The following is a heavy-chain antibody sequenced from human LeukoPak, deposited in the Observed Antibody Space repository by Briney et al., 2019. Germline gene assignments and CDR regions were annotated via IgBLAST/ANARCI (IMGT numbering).Heavy chain of an antibody. Sequence: GRSLRLSCAASGFTFSSYGMHWVRQAPGKGLEWVSYISSSGSTIYYADSVKGRFTISRDNAKNSLYLQINSLRAEDTAVYYCARDLSSYGDYVAVWGKGTTVTVSS. J-gene: IGHJ6*04. D-gene: IGHD4-17*01. CDR3: ARDLSSYGDYVAV. V-gene: IGHV3-48*04. CDR1: GFTFSSYG. CDR2: ISSSGSTI.